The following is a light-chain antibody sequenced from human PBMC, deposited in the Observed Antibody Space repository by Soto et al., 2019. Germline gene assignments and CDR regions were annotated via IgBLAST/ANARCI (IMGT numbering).Light chain of an antibody. CDR2: WAS. CDR1: QSVLYSSNNKNY. Sequence: DIVMTQSPDSPAVSLGERATINCKSSQSVLYSSNNKNYLAWYQQKPGQSPKLLIYWASTRESGVPDRFSGSGSGTDFTLTISSLQAEDVAVYYCQQYYSTPCTFGQGTKLEIK. V-gene: IGKV4-1*01. J-gene: IGKJ2*02. CDR3: QQYYSTPCT.